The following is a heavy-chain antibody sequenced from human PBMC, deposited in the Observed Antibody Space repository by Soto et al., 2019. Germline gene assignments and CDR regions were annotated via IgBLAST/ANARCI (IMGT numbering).Heavy chain of an antibody. CDR3: ARGSCGYSYGYPFYYYGMDV. CDR2: INHSGST. Sequence: QVQLQQWGAGLLKPSETLSLTCAVYGGSFSGYYWSWIRQPPGKGLEWIGEINHSGSTNYNPSLKSRVTISVDTSKNQFSLKLSSVTAADTAVYYCARGSCGYSYGYPFYYYGMDVWGQGTTVTVSS. CDR1: GGSFSGYY. D-gene: IGHD5-18*01. J-gene: IGHJ6*02. V-gene: IGHV4-34*01.